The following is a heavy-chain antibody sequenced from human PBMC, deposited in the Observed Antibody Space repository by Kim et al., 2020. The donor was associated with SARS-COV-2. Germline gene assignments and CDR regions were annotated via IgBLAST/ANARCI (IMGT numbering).Heavy chain of an antibody. V-gene: IGHV3-49*03. D-gene: IGHD4-17*01. CDR3: TRDYYSTVVTPVDY. Sequence: GSLRLSCTASGFTFGDYAMSWFRQAPGKGLEWVGFIRSKAYGGTTEYAASVKGRFTISRDDSKSIAYLQMNSLKTEDTAVYYCTRDYYSTVVTPVDYWGQGTLVTVSS. CDR1: GFTFGDYA. J-gene: IGHJ4*02. CDR2: IRSKAYGGTT.